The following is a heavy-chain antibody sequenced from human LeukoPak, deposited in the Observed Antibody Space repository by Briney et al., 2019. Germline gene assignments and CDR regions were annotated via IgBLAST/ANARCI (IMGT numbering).Heavy chain of an antibody. D-gene: IGHD3-10*01. V-gene: IGHV4-59*01. CDR1: GGSISSKY. J-gene: IGHJ4*01. CDR2: IYYSGST. CDR3: ATYYYNRGFEY. Sequence: SETLSLTCTVSGGSISSKYWSWIRQPPGKGLEWIGYIYYSGSTNYNPSLKSRVTISVDTSKNQFSLKLSSVTAADTAVYYCATYYYNRGFEYWGHGTLVTVSS.